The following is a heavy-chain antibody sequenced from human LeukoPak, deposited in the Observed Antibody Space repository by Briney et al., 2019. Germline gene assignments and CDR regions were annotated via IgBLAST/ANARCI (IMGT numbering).Heavy chain of an antibody. V-gene: IGHV4-59*01. Sequence: SETVSLTCNVSGVSMSGYYWSWIPQSPGKGLEWVGYMFYSWTKNSNPSLKSRVTMSVDTSNSQFSLRLTSVTAADTAIYYCTRWGAPNGFVIWGQ. CDR2: MFYSWTK. D-gene: IGHD3-16*01. CDR3: TRWGAPNGFVI. CDR1: GVSMSGYY. J-gene: IGHJ3*02.